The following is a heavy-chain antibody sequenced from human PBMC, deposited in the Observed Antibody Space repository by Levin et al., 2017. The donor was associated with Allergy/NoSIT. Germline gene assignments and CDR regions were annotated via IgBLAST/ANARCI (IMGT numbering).Heavy chain of an antibody. CDR2: INSDGSRA. CDR1: GFTISGYW. Sequence: GESLKISCAASGFTISGYWMHWVRQGPGKGMVWAARINSDGSRASYADSVKGRFTISRDNAKNTLSLQMNSLRAEDTAVYYYARVFDGDYGYDYWGQGTLVTVSS. D-gene: IGHD4-17*01. CDR3: ARVFDGDYGYDY. V-gene: IGHV3-74*01. J-gene: IGHJ4*02.